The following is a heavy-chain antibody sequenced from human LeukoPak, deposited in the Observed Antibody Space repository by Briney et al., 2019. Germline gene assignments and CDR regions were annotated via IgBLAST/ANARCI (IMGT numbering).Heavy chain of an antibody. CDR3: ARGNTMVRGVNYYYYYYMDV. J-gene: IGHJ6*03. V-gene: IGHV1-18*01. CDR2: ISTYNGNT. D-gene: IGHD3-10*01. Sequence: GASVKVSCKASDYTFTNYGVSWVRQAPGQGLEWMGWISTYNGNTNYAQKLQGRVTMTTDTSTSTAYMELRSLRSDDTAVYYCARGNTMVRGVNYYYYYYMDVWGKGTTVTVSS. CDR1: DYTFTNYG.